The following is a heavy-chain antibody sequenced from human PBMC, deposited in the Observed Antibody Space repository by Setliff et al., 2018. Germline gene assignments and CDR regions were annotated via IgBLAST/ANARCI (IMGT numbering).Heavy chain of an antibody. CDR2: IKQDGSEK. V-gene: IGHV3-7*01. D-gene: IGHD6-19*01. CDR3: ARDRGGKFGSSGWSYFDY. J-gene: IGHJ4*02. Sequence: PGGSLRLSCAASGFTFRSYWMSWVRQAPGKGLEWVANIKQDGSEKYYADSVKGRFTISRDNSKNTLYLQMNSLRAEDTAVYYCARDRGGKFGSSGWSYFDYWGQGTLVTVSS. CDR1: GFTFRSYW.